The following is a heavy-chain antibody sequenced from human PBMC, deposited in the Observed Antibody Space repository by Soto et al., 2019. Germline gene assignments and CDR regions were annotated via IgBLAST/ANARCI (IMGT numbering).Heavy chain of an antibody. J-gene: IGHJ1*01. CDR1: GFTFSSYG. D-gene: IGHD2-15*01. CDR2: ISYDGSDK. Sequence: QVQLVESGGGVVQPGRSLRLSCAASGFTFSSYGMHWVRQAPGKGLEWVAVISYDGSDKYYADSVKGRFTISRDNSNNTLYLQMDSLRAEDTAVYYCAKGAVVATTYFQSWGQGSLVTVSS. V-gene: IGHV3-30*18. CDR3: AKGAVVATTYFQS.